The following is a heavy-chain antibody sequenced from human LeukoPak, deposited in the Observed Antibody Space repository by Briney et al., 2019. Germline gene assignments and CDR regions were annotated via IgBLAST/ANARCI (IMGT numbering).Heavy chain of an antibody. Sequence: PGGSLRLSCAASGFTFSRNDMHWVRQAPGKGLEWVAVISYDGSNKYYAESVKGRFTISRDNSKNTLYLQMNSLRAEDTAVYYCAKTYYYTSGSYSDWGQGTLVTVSS. D-gene: IGHD3-10*01. CDR3: AKTYYYTSGSYSD. J-gene: IGHJ4*02. CDR2: ISYDGSNK. V-gene: IGHV3-30*18. CDR1: GFTFSRND.